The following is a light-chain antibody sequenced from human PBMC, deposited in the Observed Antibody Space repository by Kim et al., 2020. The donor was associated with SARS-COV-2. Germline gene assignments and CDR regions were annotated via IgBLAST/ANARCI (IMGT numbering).Light chain of an antibody. CDR3: AAWDASLSGWV. V-gene: IGLV1-47*01. J-gene: IGLJ3*02. Sequence: SMVTQPPSASGTPGQRVTISCSGSNSNIGSKYVYWYQQLPGSAPKLLIYRNNQRPSGVPDRFSGSKSDTSASLAISGLRSEDEADYYCAAWDASLSGWVFGGGTQLTVL. CDR2: RNN. CDR1: NSNIGSKY.